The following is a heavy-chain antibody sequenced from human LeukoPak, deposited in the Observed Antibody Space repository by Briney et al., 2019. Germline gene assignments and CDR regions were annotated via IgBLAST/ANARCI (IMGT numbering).Heavy chain of an antibody. CDR1: GYTFTGYY. D-gene: IGHD2-2*01. V-gene: IGHV1-2*02. CDR2: IKPNSGGT. CDR3: ARVGYCSSTSCYNFDY. Sequence: ASVKVSCKASGYTFTGYYMHWVRQAPGQGLEWMGWIKPNSGGTNYAQKFQGRVTMTRDTSISIAYMELSRLRSDDTAVYYCARVGYCSSTSCYNFDYWGQGTLVTVSS. J-gene: IGHJ4*02.